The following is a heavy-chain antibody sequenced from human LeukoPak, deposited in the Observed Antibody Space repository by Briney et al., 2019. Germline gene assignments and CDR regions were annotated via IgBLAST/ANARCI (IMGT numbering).Heavy chain of an antibody. CDR1: GFSFSAYP. Sequence: GGSLRLSCAASGFSFSAYPMGWVRQAPGKGLQWLSGISASGDVTFHADRVKGRFAISRDNSKDTLYLQMTGLRAGDTAEYYCAKSLFTSATGTGRAFHIWGQGTMVTVSS. J-gene: IGHJ3*02. D-gene: IGHD1-1*01. CDR2: ISASGDVT. V-gene: IGHV3-23*01. CDR3: AKSLFTSATGTGRAFHI.